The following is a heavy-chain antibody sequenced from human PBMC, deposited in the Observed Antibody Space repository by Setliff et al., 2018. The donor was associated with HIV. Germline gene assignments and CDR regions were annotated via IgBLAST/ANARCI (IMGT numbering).Heavy chain of an antibody. CDR2: VSSRGDT. CDR3: ARLPYSSGWYLDY. J-gene: IGHJ4*02. D-gene: IGHD6-19*01. Sequence: ASETLSLTCTVSDSGTYYWSWIRQPAGKGLEWIGRVSSRGDTNYNPSLKSRVTMSVDTSKNQFSLKLTSVTASDTAVYYCARLPYSSGWYLDYWGQGTRVTVSS. V-gene: IGHV4-4*07. CDR1: DSGTYY.